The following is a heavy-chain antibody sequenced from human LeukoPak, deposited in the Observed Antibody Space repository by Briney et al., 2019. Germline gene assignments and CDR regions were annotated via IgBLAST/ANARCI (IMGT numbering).Heavy chain of an antibody. J-gene: IGHJ3*02. CDR1: GGSFSGYY. Sequence: SETLSLTCAVYGGSFSGYYWSWIRQPPGKGLEWIGYIYHSGSTYYNPSLKSRVTISVDRSKNQFSLKLSSVTAADTAVYYCASDPLERDAFDIWGQGTMVTVSS. V-gene: IGHV4-34*01. CDR3: ASDPLERDAFDI. CDR2: IYHSGST.